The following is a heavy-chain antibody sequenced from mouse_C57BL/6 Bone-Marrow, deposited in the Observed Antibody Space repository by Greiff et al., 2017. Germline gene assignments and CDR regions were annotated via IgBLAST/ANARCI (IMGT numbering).Heavy chain of an antibody. CDR2: IHPNSGST. CDR3: ARRGIYYGNREFAY. V-gene: IGHV1-64*01. J-gene: IGHJ3*01. D-gene: IGHD2-1*01. CDR1: GYTFTSYW. Sequence: QVQLQQPGAELVKPGASVKLSCKASGYTFTSYWMHWVKQRPGQGLEWIGMIHPNSGSTNYNEKFKSKATLTVDKSSSTAYMQLSSLTSEDSAVYYCARRGIYYGNREFAYWGQGTLVTVSA.